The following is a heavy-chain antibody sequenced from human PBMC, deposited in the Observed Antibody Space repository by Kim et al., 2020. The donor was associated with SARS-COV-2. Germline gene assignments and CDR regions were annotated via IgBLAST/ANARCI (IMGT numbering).Heavy chain of an antibody. Sequence: GGSLRLSCAASGFTLSSSAMSWVRQAPGKGLEWVSAISGSGGSTYHADSVKGRFTISRDNSKNTLYLQMNSLRAEDTAVYYCAKVTSSGWYWDYWGQGTLVTVSS. V-gene: IGHV3-23*01. CDR3: AKVTSSGWYWDY. D-gene: IGHD6-19*01. J-gene: IGHJ4*02. CDR2: ISGSGGST. CDR1: GFTLSSSA.